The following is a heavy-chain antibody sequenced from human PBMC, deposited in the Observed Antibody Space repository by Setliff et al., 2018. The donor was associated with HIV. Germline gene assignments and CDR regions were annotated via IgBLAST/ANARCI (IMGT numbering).Heavy chain of an antibody. V-gene: IGHV3-7*01. CDR1: GFSFSSYW. CDR2: IKQDGSEK. D-gene: IGHD2-15*01. CDR3: ARDATRGGDMDV. Sequence: LSLSCAASGFSFSSYWMSWVRQAPGKGLEWVANIKQDGSEKYYVDSVRGRFTISRDNAKNSLYLQMNSLRAEDTAVYYCARDATRGGDMDVWAKGTTVTVSS. J-gene: IGHJ6*03.